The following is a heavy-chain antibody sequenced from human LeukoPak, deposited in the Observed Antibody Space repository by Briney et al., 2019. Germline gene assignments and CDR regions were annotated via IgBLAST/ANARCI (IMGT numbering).Heavy chain of an antibody. D-gene: IGHD3-22*01. J-gene: IGHJ2*01. CDR1: GGSISSYY. V-gene: IGHV4-59*01. CDR3: AREVVGYYYDSSTFDL. CDR2: IYYSGST. Sequence: SETLSLTCTVSGGSISSYYWSWIRQPPGKGLEWIGYIYYSGSTNYNPSLKSRVTISVDTSKNQFSPKLSSVTAADTAVHYCAREVVGYYYDSSTFDLWGRGTLVTVSS.